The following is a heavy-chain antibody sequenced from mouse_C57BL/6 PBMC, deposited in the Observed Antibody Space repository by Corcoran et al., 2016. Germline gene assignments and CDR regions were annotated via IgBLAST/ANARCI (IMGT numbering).Heavy chain of an antibody. CDR3: ARGWLPRLPFAY. V-gene: IGHV3-6*01. Sequence: DVQLQESGPGLVKPSQSLSLTCSVTGYSITSGYYWNWIRQFPGNKLEWMGYISYDGSNNYNPSLKNRISITRDTSKNQFFLKLNSVTTEDTATYYCARGWLPRLPFAYWGQGTLVTVS. J-gene: IGHJ3*01. CDR1: GYSITSGYY. D-gene: IGHD2-3*01. CDR2: ISYDGSN.